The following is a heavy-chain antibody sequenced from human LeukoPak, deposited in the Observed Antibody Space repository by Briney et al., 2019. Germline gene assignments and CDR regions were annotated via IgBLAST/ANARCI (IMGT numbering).Heavy chain of an antibody. J-gene: IGHJ6*03. V-gene: IGHV1-18*04. CDR2: INPNSGNT. CDR1: GYTFTGYY. Sequence: ASVKVSCKASGYTFTGYYMHWVRQAPGQGLEWMGWINPNSGNTNYAQKLQGRVTMTTDTSTSTAYMELRSLRSDDTAVYYCAGSSSSDYYYYMDVWGKGTTVTVSS. CDR3: AGSSSSDYYYYMDV. D-gene: IGHD6-6*01.